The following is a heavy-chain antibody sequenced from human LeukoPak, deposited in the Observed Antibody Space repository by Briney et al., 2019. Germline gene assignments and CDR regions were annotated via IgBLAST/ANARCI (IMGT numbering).Heavy chain of an antibody. Sequence: PGGSLRLSCAASGFTFSSYSMNWVRQAPGKGLEWVSSISSSSSYIYYADSVKGRFTISRDNAKNSLYLQMNSLRAEDTAVYYCARGWYYYDSSGYYGDAFDIWGQGTMVTVS. CDR1: GFTFSSYS. V-gene: IGHV3-21*01. J-gene: IGHJ3*02. D-gene: IGHD3-22*01. CDR2: ISSSSSYI. CDR3: ARGWYYYDSSGYYGDAFDI.